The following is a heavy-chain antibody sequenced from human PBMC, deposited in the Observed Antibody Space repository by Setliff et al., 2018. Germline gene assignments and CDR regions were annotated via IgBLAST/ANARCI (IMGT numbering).Heavy chain of an antibody. J-gene: IGHJ4*02. D-gene: IGHD3-22*01. CDR3: AREAFYYDSSGSPFGF. V-gene: IGHV4-4*08. Sequence: ETLSLTCTVSGGSINGYYWSWIRQPPGEGLEWIGCIYASGSTTYNPSLESRVTISVDTSKNQISLKLRSVTAADTAIYYCAREAFYYDSSGSPFGFWGQGALVTVSS. CDR1: GGSINGYY. CDR2: IYASGST.